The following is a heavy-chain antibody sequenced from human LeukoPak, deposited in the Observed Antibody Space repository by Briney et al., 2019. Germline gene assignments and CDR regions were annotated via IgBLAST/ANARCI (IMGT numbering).Heavy chain of an antibody. Sequence: SETLSLTCTVSGGSISSYYWSWIRQPAGKGLEWIGRIYTSGSTNYNPSLKSRGTMSVDTSKNQFSLKLRSVTAADTAVYYCARDGGLRYFDWLTGGMDVWGQGTTVTVSS. D-gene: IGHD3-9*01. CDR1: GGSISSYY. CDR2: IYTSGST. CDR3: ARDGGLRYFDWLTGGMDV. J-gene: IGHJ6*02. V-gene: IGHV4-4*07.